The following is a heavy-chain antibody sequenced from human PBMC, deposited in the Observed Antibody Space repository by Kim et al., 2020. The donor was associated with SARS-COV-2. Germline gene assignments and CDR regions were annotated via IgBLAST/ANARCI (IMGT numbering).Heavy chain of an antibody. V-gene: IGHV4-34*01. J-gene: IGHJ4*02. Sequence: SETLSLTCAVYGGSFSGYYWSWIRQPPGKGLEWIGEINHSGSTNYNPSLKSRVTISVDTSKNQFSPKLSSVTAADTAVYYCARGRIVVVTAIVYFDYWGQGTLVTVSS. CDR2: INHSGST. D-gene: IGHD2-21*02. CDR3: ARGRIVVVTAIVYFDY. CDR1: GGSFSGYY.